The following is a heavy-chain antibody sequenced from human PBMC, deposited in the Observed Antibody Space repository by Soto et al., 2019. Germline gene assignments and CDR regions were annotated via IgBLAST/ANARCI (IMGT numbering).Heavy chain of an antibody. Sequence: ASVKVSCKASGYTFTSYGISWVRQAPGQGLEWMGWISAYNGNTNYAQKLQGRVTMTTDTSTSTAYMELKSLRSDDTAVYYCARAITIFGVARDWFDPWGQGTLVTVAS. CDR2: ISAYNGNT. CDR1: GYTFTSYG. D-gene: IGHD3-3*01. J-gene: IGHJ5*02. V-gene: IGHV1-18*01. CDR3: ARAITIFGVARDWFDP.